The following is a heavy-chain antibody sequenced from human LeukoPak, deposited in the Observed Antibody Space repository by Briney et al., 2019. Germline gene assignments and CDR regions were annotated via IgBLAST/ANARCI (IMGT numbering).Heavy chain of an antibody. CDR3: AADPDYDFWSDRIRVYMDV. J-gene: IGHJ6*03. CDR2: IVVGSGNT. D-gene: IGHD3-3*01. V-gene: IGHV1-58*01. CDR1: GFTFTSSA. Sequence: SVKVSCKASGFTFTSSAVQWVRQARGQRLEWIGWIVVGSGNTNYAQKFQERVTITRDMSTSTAYMELSSLRSEDTAVYYCAADPDYDFWSDRIRVYMDVWGKGTTVAVSS.